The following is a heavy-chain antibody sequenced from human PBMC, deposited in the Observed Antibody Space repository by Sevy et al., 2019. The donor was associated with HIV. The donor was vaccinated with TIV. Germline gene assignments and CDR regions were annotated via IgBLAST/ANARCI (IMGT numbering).Heavy chain of an antibody. V-gene: IGHV3-53*01. CDR2: IYSSGRT. CDR3: TRVHSGGYPFDY. CDR1: GFSVSSNY. D-gene: IGHD3-22*01. Sequence: GGSLRLSCAASGFSVSSNYMSWVRQAPGKGLEWASLIYSSGRTYYGDSVKGRFTISRDDSKNTLYLQMNSVRAEDTALYYCTRVHSGGYPFDYWGQGSLVTVSS. J-gene: IGHJ4*02.